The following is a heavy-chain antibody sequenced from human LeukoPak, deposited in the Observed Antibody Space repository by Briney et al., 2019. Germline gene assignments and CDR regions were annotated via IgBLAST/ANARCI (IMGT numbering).Heavy chain of an antibody. CDR1: GGSITTTNW. D-gene: IGHD3-22*01. V-gene: IGHV4-4*02. CDR3: ARGPYYYDSSGYYIPYYGMDV. J-gene: IGHJ6*02. Sequence: SETLSLTCAVSGGSITTTNWWSWVRQPPGKGLEWIGEVHLNGATNYNPSLESRFTISVDKSKNQFSLKLSSVTAADTAVYYCARGPYYYDSSGYYIPYYGMDVWGQGTTVTVSS. CDR2: VHLNGAT.